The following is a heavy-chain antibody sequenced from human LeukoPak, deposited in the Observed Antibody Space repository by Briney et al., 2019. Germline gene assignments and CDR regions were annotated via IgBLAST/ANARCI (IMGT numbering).Heavy chain of an antibody. CDR2: INPAGSQK. CDR3: ARTSTVVVTVHFDY. Sequence: GGSLTLSCAASGLTFSSSWMNWVRQAPGKGLEWVANINPAGSQKNYVDSVKGRFTISRDNAKNSLYLQMNSLRAEDTAVYYCARTSTVVVTVHFDYWGQGTLVTVSS. D-gene: IGHD2-21*02. J-gene: IGHJ4*02. V-gene: IGHV3-7*01. CDR1: GLTFSSSW.